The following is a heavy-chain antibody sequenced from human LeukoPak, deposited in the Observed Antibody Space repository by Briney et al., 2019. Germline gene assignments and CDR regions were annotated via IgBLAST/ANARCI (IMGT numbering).Heavy chain of an antibody. V-gene: IGHV3-21*01. D-gene: IGHD3-22*01. CDR2: ISSSSSYT. CDR3: AKDAAYYYDSRGLFDY. J-gene: IGHJ4*02. Sequence: GGSLRLSCAASGFTFSSYSVNWVRQAPGKGLEWVSSISSSSSYTYYADSVKGRFTISRDNAKNSLYLQMNSLRAEDTAVYYCAKDAAYYYDSRGLFDYWGQGTLVTVSS. CDR1: GFTFSSYS.